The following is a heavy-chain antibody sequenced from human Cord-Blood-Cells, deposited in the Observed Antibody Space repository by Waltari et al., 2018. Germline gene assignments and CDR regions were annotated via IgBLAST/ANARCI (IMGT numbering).Heavy chain of an antibody. V-gene: IGHV1-69*09. Sequence: QVQLVQSGAEVKKPGSSVKVSCKASGGTFSSDAISWVRQAPGQGLEWMGRIIPIIGRANYEQKFQCRVTMTADKSTSTAYMELSSLRSEDTAVYYCAGTTMVRGVPHYYYYYMDVWGKGTTVTVSS. CDR3: AGTTMVRGVPHYYYYYMDV. CDR2: IIPIIGRA. J-gene: IGHJ6*03. D-gene: IGHD3-10*01. CDR1: GGTFSSDA.